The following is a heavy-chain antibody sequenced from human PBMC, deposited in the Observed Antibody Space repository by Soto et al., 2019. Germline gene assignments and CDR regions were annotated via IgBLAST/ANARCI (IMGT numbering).Heavy chain of an antibody. CDR3: ARDAAAAGPFDY. D-gene: IGHD6-13*01. Sequence: GGSLRLSCAASGFTFSSYGMHWVRQAPGKGLEWVAVIWYDGSNKYYADSVKGRFTISRDNSKNTLYLQMNSLRAEDTAVYYCARDAAAAGPFDYWGQGTLVTVSS. CDR1: GFTFSSYG. J-gene: IGHJ4*02. V-gene: IGHV3-33*01. CDR2: IWYDGSNK.